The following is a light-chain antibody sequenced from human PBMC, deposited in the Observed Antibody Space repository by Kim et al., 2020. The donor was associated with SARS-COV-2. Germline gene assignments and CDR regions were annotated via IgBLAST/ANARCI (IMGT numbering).Light chain of an antibody. Sequence: QSALTQPASVSGSPGQSITISCTGTSSAFDVYNHVSWYQQHPGKAPKLMIFDVTERPSGVSNRFSGSKSGNTASLTISGLLADDESHYYCASHASGSTWVFGGGTQLTVL. CDR3: ASHASGSTWV. J-gene: IGLJ3*02. CDR2: DVT. CDR1: SSAFDVYNH. V-gene: IGLV2-14*03.